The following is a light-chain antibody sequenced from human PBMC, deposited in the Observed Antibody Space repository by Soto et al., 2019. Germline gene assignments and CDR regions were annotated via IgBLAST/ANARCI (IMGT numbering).Light chain of an antibody. CDR3: SSYTSISSYV. V-gene: IGLV2-14*01. CDR1: SSDVGLYDF. Sequence: QSALTQPASVSGSPGQSITISCTGASSDVGLYDFVSWYQQHPGKAPKLLIYEVTYRPSGVSSRFSGSKSGNTASLTISGLQAEDEADYYCSSYTSISSYVFGTGTKVTVL. CDR2: EVT. J-gene: IGLJ1*01.